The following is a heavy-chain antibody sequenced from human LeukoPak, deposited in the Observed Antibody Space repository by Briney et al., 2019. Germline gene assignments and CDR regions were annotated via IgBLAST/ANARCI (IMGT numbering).Heavy chain of an antibody. CDR2: IYSGGST. D-gene: IGHD4-17*01. CDR3: ARDVGLRLRAGGDAFDI. J-gene: IGHJ3*02. CDR1: GFTVSSNY. Sequence: GGSLRLSCAASGFTVSSNYMSWVRRAPGKGLQWVSDIYSGGSTYYADSVKGRFTISRDNSKNTLYLQMNSLRAEDTAVYYCARDVGLRLRAGGDAFDIWGQGTMVTVSS. V-gene: IGHV3-66*02.